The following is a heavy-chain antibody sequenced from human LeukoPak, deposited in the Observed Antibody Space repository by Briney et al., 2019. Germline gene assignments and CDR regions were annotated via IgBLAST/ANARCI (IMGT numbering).Heavy chain of an antibody. D-gene: IGHD5-12*01. Sequence: PGGSLRLSCAASGSTFRTYSMNWVRQAPGKGLEWVSYIGASSSPISYADSVKGRFTISRDNAKNSVYLQMNSLRAEDTAVYFCARDRPATVRYLSYYMDVWGKGTTVTVSS. V-gene: IGHV3-48*04. J-gene: IGHJ6*03. CDR2: IGASSSPI. CDR3: ARDRPATVRYLSYYMDV. CDR1: GSTFRTYS.